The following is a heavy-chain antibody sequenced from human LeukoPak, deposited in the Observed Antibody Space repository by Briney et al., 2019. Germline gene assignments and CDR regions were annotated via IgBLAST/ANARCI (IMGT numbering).Heavy chain of an antibody. D-gene: IGHD2-8*01. CDR3: ATHPLGYCTNGVCSRRPYYGMDV. V-gene: IGHV1-24*01. CDR2: FDPEDGET. Sequence: ASVQVSCKVSGYTLTELSMHWVRQAPGKGLEWVGGFDPEDGETIYAQKFQGRVTMTEDTSTDTAYMELSSLRSEDTAVYYCATHPLGYCTNGVCSRRPYYGMDVWGQGTTVTVSS. CDR1: GYTLTELS. J-gene: IGHJ6*02.